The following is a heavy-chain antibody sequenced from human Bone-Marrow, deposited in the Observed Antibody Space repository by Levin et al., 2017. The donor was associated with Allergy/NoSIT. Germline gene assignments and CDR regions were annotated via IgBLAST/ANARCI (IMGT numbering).Heavy chain of an antibody. CDR1: GFTFSSYA. Sequence: GESLKISCAASGFTFSSYAMSWVRQAPGKGLEWVSAISGSGGSTYYADSVKGRFTISRDNSKNTLYLQMNSLRAEDTAVYYCAKKGSKGGGNCSGGSCYSPNWFDPWGQGTLVTVSS. D-gene: IGHD2-15*01. CDR3: AKKGSKGGGNCSGGSCYSPNWFDP. V-gene: IGHV3-23*01. J-gene: IGHJ5*02. CDR2: ISGSGGST.